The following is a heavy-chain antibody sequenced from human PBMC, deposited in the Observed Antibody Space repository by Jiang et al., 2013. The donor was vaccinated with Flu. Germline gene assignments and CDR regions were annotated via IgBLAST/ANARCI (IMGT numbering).Heavy chain of an antibody. V-gene: IGHV3-23*01. D-gene: IGHD2-8*01. J-gene: IGHJ4*02. CDR3: AKDGPHCTNGVCYIYYFDY. Sequence: QLLESGGGLVQPGGSLRLSCAASGFTFSSYAMSWVRQAPGKGLEWVSAISGSGGSTYYADSVKGRFTISRDNSKNTLYLQMNSLRAEDTAVYYCAKDGPHCTNGVCYIYYFDYWGQGTLVTVSS. CDR1: GFTFSSYA. CDR2: ISGSGGST.